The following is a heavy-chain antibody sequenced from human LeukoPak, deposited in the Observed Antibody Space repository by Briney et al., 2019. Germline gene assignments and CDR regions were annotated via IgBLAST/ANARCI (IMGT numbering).Heavy chain of an antibody. J-gene: IGHJ4*02. D-gene: IGHD3-22*01. V-gene: IGHV4-39*01. Sequence: SETLSLTCTVSGGSISSSSYYWGWIRQPPGKGLEWIGSIYYSGSAYYNPSLKSRVTISVDTSKNQFSLKLSSVTAADTAVYYCARQGYYYDSSGLDYWGQGTLVTVSS. CDR3: ARQGYYYDSSGLDY. CDR1: GGSISSSSYY. CDR2: IYYSGSA.